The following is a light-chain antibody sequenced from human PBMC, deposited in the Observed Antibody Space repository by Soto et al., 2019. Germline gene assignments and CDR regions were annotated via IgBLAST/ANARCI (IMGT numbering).Light chain of an antibody. Sequence: EIVLTQSPATLSLSPGERATLSCRASQSVSSYLAWYQQKPGQAPRLLIYDASNRATGIPARFSGSGSGTDFTLTISSLEPEDFALYYCQQRSNLPVTFGGGTKVEIK. J-gene: IGKJ4*01. CDR3: QQRSNLPVT. CDR1: QSVSSY. V-gene: IGKV3-11*01. CDR2: DAS.